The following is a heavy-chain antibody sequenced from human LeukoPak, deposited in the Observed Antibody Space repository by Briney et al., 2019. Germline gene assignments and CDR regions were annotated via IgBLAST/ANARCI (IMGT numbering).Heavy chain of an antibody. V-gene: IGHV3-48*04. CDR2: ISSSSSTI. Sequence: GGSLRLSCAASGFTFSSYAMSWVRQAPGKGLEWVSYISSSSSTIYYADSVKKGRFTISRDNAKNSLFLQMNSLRAEDTAVYYCARDIIAYSGVFDYWGQGTLVTVSS. D-gene: IGHD1-26*01. J-gene: IGHJ4*02. CDR1: GFTFSSYA. CDR3: ARDIIAYSGVFDY.